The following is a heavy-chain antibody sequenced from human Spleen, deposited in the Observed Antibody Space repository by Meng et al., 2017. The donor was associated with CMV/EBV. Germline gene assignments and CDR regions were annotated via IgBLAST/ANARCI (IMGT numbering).Heavy chain of an antibody. CDR2: INPSSGGT. V-gene: IGHV1-2*02. CDR1: GYTFTGYF. D-gene: IGHD4-17*01. J-gene: IGHJ3*02. CDR3: ARDDYDLDRYAFDI. Sequence: ASVKVSCKASGYTFTGYFIHWVRQAPGQGLEWMGWINPSSGGTNYVPRFQGRVTMARDTSISTAYMELSRLRSDDTALYYCARDDYDLDRYAFDIWGQGTMVTVSS.